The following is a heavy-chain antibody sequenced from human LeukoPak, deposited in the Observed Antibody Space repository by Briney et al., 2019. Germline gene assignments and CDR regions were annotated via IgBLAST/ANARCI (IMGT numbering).Heavy chain of an antibody. CDR1: GFTFSSYW. J-gene: IGHJ5*02. CDR2: IKQDGSEK. V-gene: IGHV3-7*01. CDR3: ARGDSSSWYGVNWFDP. D-gene: IGHD6-13*01. Sequence: GGSLRLSCAASGFTFSSYWMSWVRQAPGKGLEWVANIKQDGSEKYYVDSVKGRFTISRDNAKNSLYLQMNSLRAEDTAVYYCARGDSSSWYGVNWFDPWGQGTLVTVSS.